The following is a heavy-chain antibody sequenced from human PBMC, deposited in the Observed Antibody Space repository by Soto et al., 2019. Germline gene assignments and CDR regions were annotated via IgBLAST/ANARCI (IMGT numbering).Heavy chain of an antibody. CDR1: GFSLSTRKMC. J-gene: IGHJ4*02. Sequence: SGPKLVNPKQTLTKNCTFSGFSLSTRKMCVSWIRQPPGKALEWLARIDWDDDKYYSTSLKTRLTISMDTSKNQVVLTMTNMDPVDTATYYCARITSEYSGYEIDYWGQGTLVTVSS. CDR2: IDWDDDK. CDR3: ARITSEYSGYEIDY. D-gene: IGHD5-12*01. V-gene: IGHV2-70*11.